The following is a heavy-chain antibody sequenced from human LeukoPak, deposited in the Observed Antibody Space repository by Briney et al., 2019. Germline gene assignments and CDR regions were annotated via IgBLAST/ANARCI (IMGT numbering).Heavy chain of an antibody. CDR1: GYTFSSYG. V-gene: IGHV1-18*01. CDR2: ISAYNGNT. Sequence: EASVKVSCKASGYTFSSYGISWVRQAPGQGLEWLGWISAYNGNTNYAQKLQGRVTMTTDTSTSTAYMELRSLTSDDTAVYYCASSEDPRYYDRSGYGACDIWGQGTMVTVTS. J-gene: IGHJ3*02. CDR3: ASSEDPRYYDRSGYGACDI. D-gene: IGHD3-22*01.